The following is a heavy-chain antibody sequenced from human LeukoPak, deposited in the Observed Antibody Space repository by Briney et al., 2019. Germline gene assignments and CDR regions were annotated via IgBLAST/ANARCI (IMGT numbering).Heavy chain of an antibody. Sequence: QPGGSLRLSCAASGFTFSSYGMSWVRQAPGKGLEWVSAISGGGGNTYYTDSVKGRFTISRDNSKNTLYLQMNSLRAEDTAVYYCAKDSVLYSSGRKISPDYWGQGTLVTVSS. J-gene: IGHJ4*02. CDR1: GFTFSSYG. CDR2: ISGGGGNT. V-gene: IGHV3-23*01. CDR3: AKDSVLYSSGRKISPDY. D-gene: IGHD6-19*01.